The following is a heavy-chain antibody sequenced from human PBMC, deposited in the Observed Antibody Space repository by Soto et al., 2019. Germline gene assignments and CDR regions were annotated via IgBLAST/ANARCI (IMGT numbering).Heavy chain of an antibody. CDR1: RFTFSSYA. V-gene: IGHV3-23*01. CDR3: AKGPWELGSNWFDP. J-gene: IGHJ5*02. Sequence: PGVSLRLSCAASRFTFSSYAMGWVRQAPGKGLEWVSSISGGGDNTYYADSVKGRFTISRDNSKNTLYLQMNSLRADDTAVYYCAKGPWELGSNWFDPWGQGTRVTVSS. D-gene: IGHD3-10*01. CDR2: ISGGGDNT.